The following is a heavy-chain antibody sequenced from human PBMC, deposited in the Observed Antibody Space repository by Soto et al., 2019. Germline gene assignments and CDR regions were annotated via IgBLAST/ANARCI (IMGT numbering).Heavy chain of an antibody. CDR2: ISYDGSNK. Sequence: GGSLRLSCVVSGFTFSSYDMHWVRQAPGKGLEWVAVISYDGSNKYYADSVKGRFTISRDNSKNTLYLQMNSLRAEDTAVYYCARDYAVAARGSELVYYYYGMDVWGQGTTVTVSS. V-gene: IGHV3-30-3*01. CDR1: GFTFSSYD. D-gene: IGHD6-6*01. CDR3: ARDYAVAARGSELVYYYYGMDV. J-gene: IGHJ6*02.